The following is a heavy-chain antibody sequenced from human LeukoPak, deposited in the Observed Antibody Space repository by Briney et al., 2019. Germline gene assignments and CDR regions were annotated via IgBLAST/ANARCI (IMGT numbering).Heavy chain of an antibody. V-gene: IGHV1-2*04. CDR1: GYTFTGYY. D-gene: IGHD6-19*01. Sequence: ASVRVSCKASGYTFTGYYMHWVRQAPGQGLEWMGWINPNSGGTNYAQKFQGWVTMTRDTSISTAYMELSRLRSDDTAVYYCARGAVAGYYFDYWGQGTLVTVSS. J-gene: IGHJ4*02. CDR2: INPNSGGT. CDR3: ARGAVAGYYFDY.